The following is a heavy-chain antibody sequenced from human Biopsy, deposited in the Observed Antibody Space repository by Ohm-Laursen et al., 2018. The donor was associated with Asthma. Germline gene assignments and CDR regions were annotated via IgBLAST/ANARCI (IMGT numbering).Heavy chain of an antibody. J-gene: IGHJ4*02. CDR3: AKDRVAGRSYYFDY. V-gene: IGHV3-30*18. D-gene: IGHD6-13*01. CDR2: ILFDGRKI. Sequence: SLRLSCTASGFNFHNYGMNWVRRAPGKGLEWVAQILFDGRKINYPDSVKGRFTISRDNSKYMVYLQMNSLRPEDTAVYYCAKDRVAGRSYYFDYWGQGSLVSVSS. CDR1: GFNFHNYG.